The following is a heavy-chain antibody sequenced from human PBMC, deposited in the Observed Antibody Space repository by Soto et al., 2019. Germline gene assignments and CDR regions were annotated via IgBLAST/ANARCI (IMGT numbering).Heavy chain of an antibody. CDR2: ISWNSGSI. V-gene: IGHV3-9*01. Sequence: GGSMRLSCAASGFTFSSYAMHWVRQAPGKGLEWVSGISWNSGSIGYADSVKGRFTISRDNAKNSLYLQMNSLRAEDTALYYCARGPLFIAAAGTGKPFDYWGQGTLVTVSS. J-gene: IGHJ4*02. CDR1: GFTFSSYA. CDR3: ARGPLFIAAAGTGKPFDY. D-gene: IGHD6-13*01.